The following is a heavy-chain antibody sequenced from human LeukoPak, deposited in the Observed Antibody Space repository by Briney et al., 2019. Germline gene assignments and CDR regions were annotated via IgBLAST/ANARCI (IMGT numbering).Heavy chain of an antibody. V-gene: IGHV3-21*01. Sequence: GGSLRLSCAASGFTFSTYSMNWVRQAPGKGLEWVSSISSSSRHIHYADSVKGRFTVSRDNAKNSLYLQMNSLRAEDTAVYYCARAAGDGFDYWGQGTLVTVSS. J-gene: IGHJ4*02. CDR3: ARAAGDGFDY. CDR1: GFTFSTYS. CDR2: ISSSSRHI. D-gene: IGHD4-17*01.